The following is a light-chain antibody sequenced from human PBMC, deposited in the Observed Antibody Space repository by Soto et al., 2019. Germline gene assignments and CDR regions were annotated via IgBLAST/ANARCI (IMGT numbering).Light chain of an antibody. CDR3: SSHTTRNTRV. J-gene: IGLJ1*01. V-gene: IGLV2-14*03. CDR1: SSDVGAYDF. Sequence: QSALTPPASVSGSPGQSITISCTGTSSDVGAYDFVSWYQQHPDKAPKLMIYEVRGRPSGVSNRFSGSKSFNTATLTISGLQAEDEADYYCSSHTTRNTRVFGTGTKVTVL. CDR2: EVR.